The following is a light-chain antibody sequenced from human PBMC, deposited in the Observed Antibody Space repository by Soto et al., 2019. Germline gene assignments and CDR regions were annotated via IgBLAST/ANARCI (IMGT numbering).Light chain of an antibody. Sequence: EIAMTQAQATLSVSPGERATLSCRASQSISTELAWYQQIPGQPPRLLIYSASTRTTGVPARFTGSGSGSEFTLTISGLQSEDFAIYYCKQGHNRPLTFGQGTRLEI. J-gene: IGKJ2*01. CDR2: SAS. CDR3: KQGHNRPLT. CDR1: QSISTE. V-gene: IGKV3-15*01.